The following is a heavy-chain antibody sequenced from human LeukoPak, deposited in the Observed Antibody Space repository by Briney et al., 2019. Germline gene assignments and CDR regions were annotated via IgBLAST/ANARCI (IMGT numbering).Heavy chain of an antibody. V-gene: IGHV3-7*05. D-gene: IGHD5-24*01. Sequence: GGSPRLSCAASGXTFSTYWMTWVRQAPGKGQEWVANINQDGSVKNYVDSVKGRFTISRDNAKNSLYLQVNSLRVDDTAVYYCARGAPYRDSDDYWGQGTLVTVSS. CDR3: ARGAPYRDSDDY. CDR1: GXTFSTYW. CDR2: INQDGSVK. J-gene: IGHJ4*02.